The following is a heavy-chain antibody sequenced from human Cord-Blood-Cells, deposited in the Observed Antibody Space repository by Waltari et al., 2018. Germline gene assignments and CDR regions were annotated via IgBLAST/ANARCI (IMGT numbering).Heavy chain of an antibody. CDR1: GGSISSSSYY. V-gene: IGHV4-39*01. D-gene: IGHD1-20*01. CDR2: IYYSGRT. Sequence: QLQLQESGPGLVKPSETLSLTCTVSGGSISSSSYYWGWIRQPPGKGLEWIGSIYYSGRTYYNPSQKSRVTISVATSKNQFSLKLSSVTDADTAVYYCARYNWDYYYYYMDVWGKGTTVTVSS. J-gene: IGHJ6*03. CDR3: ARYNWDYYYYYMDV.